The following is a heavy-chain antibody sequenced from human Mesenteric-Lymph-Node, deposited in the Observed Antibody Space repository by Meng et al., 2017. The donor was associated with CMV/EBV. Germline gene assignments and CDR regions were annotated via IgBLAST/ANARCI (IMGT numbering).Heavy chain of an antibody. J-gene: IGHJ4*02. Sequence: ASVKVSCKASGYTLTDYYLHWVRQAPGQGLEWMGWINPNTGGTNYAQNFQGRVTMTRNTSISTAYMELSSLRSEDTAVYYCARWGSKDYWGQGTLVTVSS. V-gene: IGHV1-2*02. D-gene: IGHD3-16*01. CDR2: INPNTGGT. CDR1: GYTLTDYY. CDR3: ARWGSKDY.